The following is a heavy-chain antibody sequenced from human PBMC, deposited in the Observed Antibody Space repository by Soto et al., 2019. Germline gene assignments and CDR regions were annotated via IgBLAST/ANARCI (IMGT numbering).Heavy chain of an antibody. J-gene: IGHJ4*02. Sequence: SETLSLTCAVYGWSFSGYHWTWIRQPPGRGLDWIGEITHRGSPNYNPSLKSRVTISVDTSKNQFSLNLRSVTAADTAVYYCARIPGSDYSDPHDFWGQGTLVTVSS. CDR3: ARIPGSDYSDPHDF. D-gene: IGHD4-17*01. CDR1: GWSFSGYH. CDR2: ITHRGSP. V-gene: IGHV4-34*01.